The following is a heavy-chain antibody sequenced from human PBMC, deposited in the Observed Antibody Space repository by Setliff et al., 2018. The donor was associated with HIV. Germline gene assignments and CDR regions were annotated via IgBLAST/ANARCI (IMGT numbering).Heavy chain of an antibody. D-gene: IGHD4-4*01. CDR1: GGSMSSYY. J-gene: IGHJ5*02. Sequence: SETLSLTCTLSGGSMSSYYWTWIRQPPGKGLEWIGSIYSSGSTYYNPSLKSRVTISVDTSKNQFSLKLSSVTAADTAVYYCVGSNYFGGFDPWGQGTLVTVSS. CDR3: VGSNYFGGFDP. CDR2: IYSSGST. V-gene: IGHV4-59*05.